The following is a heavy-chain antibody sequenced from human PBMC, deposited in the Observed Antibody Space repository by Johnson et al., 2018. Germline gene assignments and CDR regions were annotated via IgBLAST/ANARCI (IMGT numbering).Heavy chain of an antibody. Sequence: VQLVESGAEVKKPGSSVKVSCKASGGTFSSYAISWVRQAPGQGLEWMGGIIPIFGTANYAQKFQGRVTITADESTCTAYMELSSLRSGDTAVYYCARVGEQWKDYYYYGMDVWGQGTTVTVSS. V-gene: IGHV1-69*01. CDR1: GGTFSSYA. CDR2: IIPIFGTA. CDR3: ARVGEQWKDYYYYGMDV. D-gene: IGHD3-16*01. J-gene: IGHJ6*02.